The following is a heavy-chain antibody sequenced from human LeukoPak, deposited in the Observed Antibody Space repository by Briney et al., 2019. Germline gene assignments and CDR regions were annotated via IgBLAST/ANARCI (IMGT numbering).Heavy chain of an antibody. Sequence: QPGGSLRLSCAASGFTFASYAMNWVRQAPGKGLEWVSVIVGNGASTYYTDSVKGRFTISRDNSKNMLYLQMDSLRAEDTAVYYCAKQTVLTSSPSNYLDYWGQGTLVTVSS. D-gene: IGHD6-6*01. CDR3: AKQTVLTSSPSNYLDY. CDR2: IVGNGAST. J-gene: IGHJ4*02. V-gene: IGHV3-23*01. CDR1: GFTFASYA.